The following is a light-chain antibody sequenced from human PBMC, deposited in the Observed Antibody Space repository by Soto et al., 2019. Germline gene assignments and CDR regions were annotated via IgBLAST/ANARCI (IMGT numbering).Light chain of an antibody. CDR1: QDTNNY. CDR2: DTS. CDR3: QQYNEVPYT. Sequence: DIQLTQSPSSLSASVGDRVSISCQANQDTNNYLNRYHQKPGKAPRLVIYDTSTLAIGVPSRFGGSRSGTEFTFTITGLQPEDVGTYYCQQYNEVPYTFGQGTKVEMK. J-gene: IGKJ2*01. V-gene: IGKV1-33*01.